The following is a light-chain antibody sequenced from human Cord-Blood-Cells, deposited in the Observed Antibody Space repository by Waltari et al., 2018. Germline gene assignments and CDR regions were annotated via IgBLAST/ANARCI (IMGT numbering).Light chain of an antibody. CDR2: AAF. V-gene: IGKV1-39*01. J-gene: IGKJ1*01. Sequence: DIQITQSPSSLSASVGDRLTITCRASQTISRYLNCYQQRPGKAPKLLIYAAFSLQSGDPSRFSGSGSGTDFTLTISSLQPEDFATYYCQQSYSTSWTFGQGTKVEIK. CDR3: QQSYSTSWT. CDR1: QTISRY.